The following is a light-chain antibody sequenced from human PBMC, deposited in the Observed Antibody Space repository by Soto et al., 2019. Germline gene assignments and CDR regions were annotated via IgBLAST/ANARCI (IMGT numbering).Light chain of an antibody. CDR1: QSISNY. V-gene: IGKV1-39*01. Sequence: DIHMTQSPSSLSASVGDTVTITCRASQSISNYVNWYQQKPGKAPKLLIYASSSLQSGVPSRFSGSGSGADFTLTISSLQSEDFATYYCQQSYSTPITFGQGTRLEIK. J-gene: IGKJ5*01. CDR2: ASS. CDR3: QQSYSTPIT.